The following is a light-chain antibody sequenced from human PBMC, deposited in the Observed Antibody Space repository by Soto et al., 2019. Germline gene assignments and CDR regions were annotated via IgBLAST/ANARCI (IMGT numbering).Light chain of an antibody. CDR2: EVS. CDR1: SSDVGAYNY. CDR3: TSYAGTYSFFYV. Sequence: QRALTQLVSGYGAAGQAVTISCTGTSSDVGAYNYVSWYQQLPGKAPKLIIYEVSKRPSGVPDRFSGSKSGNTASLTVSGLQAEDEADYYCTSYAGTYSFFYVFGTGTKVTVL. J-gene: IGLJ1*01. V-gene: IGLV2-8*01.